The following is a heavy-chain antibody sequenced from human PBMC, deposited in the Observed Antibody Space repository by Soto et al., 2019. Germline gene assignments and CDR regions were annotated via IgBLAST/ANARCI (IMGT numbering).Heavy chain of an antibody. CDR3: ARGGIAVAGTLDY. D-gene: IGHD6-19*01. Sequence: PSETLSLTCTVSGGSISSGGYYWSWIRQHPGKGLEWIGYIYYSGSTYYNPSLKSRVTISVDTSKNQFSLKLSSVTAADTAVYYCARGGIAVAGTLDYWGQGTLVTVSS. J-gene: IGHJ4*02. CDR1: GGSISSGGYY. V-gene: IGHV4-31*03. CDR2: IYYSGST.